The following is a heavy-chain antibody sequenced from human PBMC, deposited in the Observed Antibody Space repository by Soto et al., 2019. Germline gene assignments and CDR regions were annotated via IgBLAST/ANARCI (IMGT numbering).Heavy chain of an antibody. Sequence: QVQLVQSGAEVNKPGASVKVSCKASGYTCTTYTIHWVRQAPGQRLEWVGCINAGTGYTRYSQKFQGRVSMTRETSASTGFMDLSSLRSADTAVYYCARDEPAVHDPLDSWGQGTLVTVSS. CDR3: ARDEPAVHDPLDS. V-gene: IGHV1-3*01. D-gene: IGHD2-2*01. CDR1: GYTCTTYT. J-gene: IGHJ4*02. CDR2: INAGTGYT.